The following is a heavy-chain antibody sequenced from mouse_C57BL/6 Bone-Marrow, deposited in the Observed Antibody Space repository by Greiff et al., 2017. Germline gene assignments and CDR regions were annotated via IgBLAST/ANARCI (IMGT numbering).Heavy chain of an antibody. CDR3: ASPYYYGSTPFAY. D-gene: IGHD1-1*01. V-gene: IGHV1-7*01. CDR2: INPSSGYT. CDR1: GYTFTSYW. Sequence: QVQLQQSGAELAKPGASVKLSCKASGYTFTSYWMHSVKQRPGQGLEWIGYINPSSGYTKYNQKFKDKATLTADKSSSTAYMQLSSLTYDDSAVYYCASPYYYGSTPFAYWGQGTLVTVSA. J-gene: IGHJ3*01.